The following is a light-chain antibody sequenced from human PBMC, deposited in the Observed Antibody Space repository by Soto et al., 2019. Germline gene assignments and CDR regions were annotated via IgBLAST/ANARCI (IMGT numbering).Light chain of an antibody. CDR1: KRISSW. CDR2: KAS. Sequence: DIKMTQSPYTLSASVGDRVTITCRARKRISSWLAWYQQKTGKAPRLLMYKASNLESGVPSRFSGSGSGTECTLTISRLQPDDFATYYCHQYNSFPCTFGQWTKLGIK. V-gene: IGKV1-5*03. J-gene: IGKJ1*01. CDR3: HQYNSFPCT.